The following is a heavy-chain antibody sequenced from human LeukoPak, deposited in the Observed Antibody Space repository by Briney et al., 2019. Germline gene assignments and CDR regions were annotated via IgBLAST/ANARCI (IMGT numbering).Heavy chain of an antibody. CDR3: ARDLSGGVYHFYYYYGMDV. CDR1: GFTFSSYG. Sequence: PGRSLRLSCAASGFTFSSYGMHWVRQAPGKGLEGVAVIWYDGSNKYYADSVKGRLTISRDNSKNTLYLQMNSLRAEDTAVYYCARDLSGGVYHFYYYYGMDVWAKGPRSPSPQ. CDR2: IWYDGSNK. J-gene: IGHJ6*04. V-gene: IGHV3-33*01. D-gene: IGHD5/OR15-5a*01.